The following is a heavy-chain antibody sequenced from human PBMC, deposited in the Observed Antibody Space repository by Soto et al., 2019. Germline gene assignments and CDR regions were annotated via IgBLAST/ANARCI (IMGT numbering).Heavy chain of an antibody. J-gene: IGHJ4*02. CDR3: ARDHDSGYDLEVVYFDY. CDR2: ISAYNGNT. Sequence: QVQLVQSGAEVKKPGASVKVSCKASGYTFTSYGISWVRQAPGQGLDWMGWISAYNGNTNYAQKLQGRVTMTTDTSTSTAYMELRSLRSDDTAVYYCARDHDSGYDLEVVYFDYWGQGTLVTVSS. V-gene: IGHV1-18*01. D-gene: IGHD5-12*01. CDR1: GYTFTSYG.